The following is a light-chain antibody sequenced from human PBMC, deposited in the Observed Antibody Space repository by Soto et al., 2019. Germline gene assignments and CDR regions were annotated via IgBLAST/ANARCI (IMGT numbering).Light chain of an antibody. Sequence: QSALAQPPSASGSPGQSVTISCAGTSNDVGGYNFVSWYQQHPGKAPKLMIFEVSKRPSGVPDRFSGSKSGNTASLTVSGLQAEDEADYYCSSYAGNNIFYVFGTGTKLT. CDR3: SSYAGNNIFYV. CDR1: SNDVGGYNF. CDR2: EVS. J-gene: IGLJ1*01. V-gene: IGLV2-8*01.